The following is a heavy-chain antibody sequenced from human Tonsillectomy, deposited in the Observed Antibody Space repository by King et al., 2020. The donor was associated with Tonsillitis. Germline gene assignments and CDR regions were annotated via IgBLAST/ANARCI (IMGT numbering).Heavy chain of an antibody. D-gene: IGHD2-21*02. CDR3: ARDDVVVTAPYWYFDL. CDR1: GFTFSSYW. V-gene: IGHV3-7*01. Sequence: VQLVESGGGLVQPGGSLRLSCAASGFTFSSYWMSWVRQAPGKGLEWVANIKHDGSEKYYLDSVKGRFTISRDNAKNSLYLQMNSLRAEDTAVYYCARDDVVVTAPYWYFDLWGRGPRVTVSS. CDR2: IKHDGSEK. J-gene: IGHJ2*01.